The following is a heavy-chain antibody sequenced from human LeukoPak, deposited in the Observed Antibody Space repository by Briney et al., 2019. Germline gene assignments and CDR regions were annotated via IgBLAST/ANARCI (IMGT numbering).Heavy chain of an antibody. Sequence: PGGSLRPSCAASGFTFSSYSMNWVRQAPGKGPEWVSYISSSSTIYYAASVKGRFTISRDNAKNSLYLQMNSLRAEDTAVYYCARRNRYFDWLPARYYYYYYMDVWGKGTTVTVSS. CDR1: GFTFSSYS. V-gene: IGHV3-48*01. J-gene: IGHJ6*03. CDR3: ARRNRYFDWLPARYYYYYYMDV. CDR2: ISSSSTI. D-gene: IGHD3-9*01.